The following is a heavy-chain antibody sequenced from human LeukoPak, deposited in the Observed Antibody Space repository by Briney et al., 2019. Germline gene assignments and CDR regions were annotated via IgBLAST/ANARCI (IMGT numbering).Heavy chain of an antibody. CDR1: GGSISSGGYS. Sequence: PSETLSLTCAVSGGSISSGGYSWSWIRQPPGKGLEWIGYIYFSGSTNYNPSLKSRVTISVDTSKNQFSLQLTSVTAADTAVYYCARENLTFLVDLWGRGTLVTVSS. CDR2: IYFSGST. CDR3: ARENLTFLVDL. J-gene: IGHJ2*01. V-gene: IGHV4-61*08.